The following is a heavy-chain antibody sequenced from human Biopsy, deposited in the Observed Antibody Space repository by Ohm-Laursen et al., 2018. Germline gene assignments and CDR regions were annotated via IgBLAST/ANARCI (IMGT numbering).Heavy chain of an antibody. CDR1: GGSFSSYA. CDR3: ATKLTGYFHH. CDR2: NIPILGTG. Sequence: SVEVSCKPSGGSFSSYAISWVRQAPGQGLEWLGGNIPILGTGNYAQKFQDRVTVAADTSTSTATMELRSLRSDDTAVYYCATKLTGYFHHWGQGTLVIVSS. D-gene: IGHD3-9*01. J-gene: IGHJ1*01. V-gene: IGHV1-69*06.